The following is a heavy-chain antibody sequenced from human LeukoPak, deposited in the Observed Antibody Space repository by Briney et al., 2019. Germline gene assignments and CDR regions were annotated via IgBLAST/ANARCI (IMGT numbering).Heavy chain of an antibody. CDR2: IIPIFGTA. Sequence: ASVKVPCKASGGTFSSFAISGVRQAPGQGVKGMGGIIPIFGTANYAQKFQGRVTITTDETTSTAYMELSSLRSEDTAVYYCARVRTLQFLDPSQHIYYMDVWGKGTTVTVSS. J-gene: IGHJ6*03. D-gene: IGHD3-3*01. V-gene: IGHV1-69*05. CDR3: ARVRTLQFLDPSQHIYYMDV. CDR1: GGTFSSFA.